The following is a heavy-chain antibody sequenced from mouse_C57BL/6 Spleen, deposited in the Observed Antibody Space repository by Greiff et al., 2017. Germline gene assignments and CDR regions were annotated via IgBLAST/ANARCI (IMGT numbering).Heavy chain of an antibody. CDR3: ARDDYDCAMDY. J-gene: IGHJ4*01. CDR1: GYTFTSYW. CDR2: INPSNGGT. V-gene: IGHV1-53*01. D-gene: IGHD2-4*01. Sequence: QVQLQQPGTELVKPGASVKLSCRASGYTFTSYWMHWVKQRPGQGLEWIGNINPSNGGTNYNEKFKSKATLTVDKSSSPAYMQLSSLTSEDSAVYYCARDDYDCAMDYWGQGTSVTVSS.